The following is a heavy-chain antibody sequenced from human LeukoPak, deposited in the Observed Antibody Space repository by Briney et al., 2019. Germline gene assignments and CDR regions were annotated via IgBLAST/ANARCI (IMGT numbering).Heavy chain of an antibody. CDR2: ISSSTI. CDR3: ARGRGRIAAAAFDY. CDR1: GFTLSSYS. V-gene: IGHV3-48*01. D-gene: IGHD6-13*01. Sequence: QSGGSLRLSCAASGFTLSSYSMNWVRQAPGKGLEWVSYISSSTIYYADSVKGRFTISRDNAKNSLYLQMNSLRAEDTAVYYCARGRGRIAAAAFDYWGQGTLVTVSS. J-gene: IGHJ4*02.